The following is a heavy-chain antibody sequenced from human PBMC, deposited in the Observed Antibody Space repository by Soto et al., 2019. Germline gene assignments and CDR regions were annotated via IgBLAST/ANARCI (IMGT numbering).Heavy chain of an antibody. V-gene: IGHV4-34*01. CDR3: ARVVVVVAATYNWFDP. J-gene: IGHJ5*02. D-gene: IGHD2-15*01. CDR2: INHSGST. CDR1: GGSFSGYY. Sequence: QGQLQQWGAGLLKPSETLSLTCAVYGGSFSGYYWSWIRQPPGKGLEWIGEINHSGSTNYNPSLKSRVTISVDTSKNQFSLKLSSVTAADTAVYYCARVVVVVAATYNWFDPWGQGTLVTVSS.